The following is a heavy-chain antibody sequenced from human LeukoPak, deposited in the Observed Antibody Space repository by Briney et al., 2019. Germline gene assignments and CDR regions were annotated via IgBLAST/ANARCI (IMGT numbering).Heavy chain of an antibody. CDR1: GFTFTTYA. D-gene: IGHD6-13*01. CDR3: AWGGSSSWPAEAYDI. V-gene: IGHV3-30*04. Sequence: GGSLRLSCAASGFTFTTYAIHWVRQAPGKGLEWVAVISYDGGKQFYADSVKGRFTISRDNSRNTLFLQMNSLRVEDTAIYYCAWGGSSSWPAEAYDIRGQGTKVTVSS. CDR2: ISYDGGKQ. J-gene: IGHJ3*02.